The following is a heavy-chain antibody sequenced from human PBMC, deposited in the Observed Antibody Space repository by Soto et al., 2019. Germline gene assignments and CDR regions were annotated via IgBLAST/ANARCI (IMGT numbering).Heavy chain of an antibody. V-gene: IGHV1-46*01. CDR1: GYTFTSYY. CDR3: ARARGWFDP. J-gene: IGHJ5*02. Sequence: QVQLVQSGAEVKKPGASVKVSCKASGYTFTSYYMHWVRQAPGQGLEWMGVINPSDNSKTYAQKFQGRVTMTRDTSTSTVYMELTSLRSEDTDVYYCARARGWFDPWGQGTLVTVSS. CDR2: INPSDNSK. D-gene: IGHD3-10*01.